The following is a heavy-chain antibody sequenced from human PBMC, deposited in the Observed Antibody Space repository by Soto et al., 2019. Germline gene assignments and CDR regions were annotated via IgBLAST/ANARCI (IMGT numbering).Heavy chain of an antibody. Sequence: QVQLVQSGAEVKKPGASVKVSCKASGYTFTSYGISWVRQAPGQGLEWMGWISAYNGNTNYAQKLQGRVTMTTDTATSTDYMELRSLRSDDTAVYYCARGYCSGGSCYSGLFNYYYYYMDVWGKGTTVTVSS. D-gene: IGHD2-15*01. CDR2: ISAYNGNT. CDR3: ARGYCSGGSCYSGLFNYYYYYMDV. J-gene: IGHJ6*03. V-gene: IGHV1-18*01. CDR1: GYTFTSYG.